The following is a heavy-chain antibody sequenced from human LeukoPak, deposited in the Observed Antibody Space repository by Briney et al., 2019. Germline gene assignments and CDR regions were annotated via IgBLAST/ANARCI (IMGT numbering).Heavy chain of an antibody. CDR2: ISYNGGRK. CDR3: ARQEARNYYYEGLDY. Sequence: PGRCLRLSCAASVFTFSSYVMHWVRQAPGKGLEWVARISYNGGRKDYADSVKGRFTIDRDNSKNTVYLQMNSLRPDDTAIYFCARQEARNYYYEGLDYWGQGNLVTVSS. D-gene: IGHD3-22*01. V-gene: IGHV3-30*04. CDR1: VFTFSSYV. J-gene: IGHJ4*02.